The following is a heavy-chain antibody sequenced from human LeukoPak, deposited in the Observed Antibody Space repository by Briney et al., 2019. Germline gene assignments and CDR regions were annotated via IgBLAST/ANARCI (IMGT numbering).Heavy chain of an antibody. J-gene: IGHJ6*03. CDR3: AREDSGSYYNYYYFYMDV. CDR2: LSYDESA. D-gene: IGHD3-10*01. Sequence: SETLSLTCTVSGASITSNAYFWGWICRPPGKGLEWVGTLSYDESAYYNPSLKSRVTLSVDTSKTQFSLNLSSVTAADTAVYYCAREDSGSYYNYYYFYMDVWGKGTTVTISS. V-gene: IGHV4-39*07. CDR1: GASITSNAYF.